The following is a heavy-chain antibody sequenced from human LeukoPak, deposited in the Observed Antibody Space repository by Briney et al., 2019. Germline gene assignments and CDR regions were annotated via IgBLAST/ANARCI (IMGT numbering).Heavy chain of an antibody. D-gene: IGHD3-16*02. CDR1: GFAFTNAY. J-gene: IGHJ4*02. Sequence: GGSLRLPCTTSGFAFTNAYMSWVRQAPGKGLEWVGRIKSNSDGGTTDYAVPVKGRFTISRDDSENTLYLQMNSLKTEDTAVYYCTTDAGYTSKWYNYWGQGTLVTVSS. V-gene: IGHV3-15*01. CDR3: TTDAGYTSKWYNY. CDR2: IKSNSDGGTT.